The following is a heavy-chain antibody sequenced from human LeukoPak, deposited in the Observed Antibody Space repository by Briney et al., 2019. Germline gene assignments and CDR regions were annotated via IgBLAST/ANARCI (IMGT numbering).Heavy chain of an antibody. D-gene: IGHD6-19*01. CDR2: IYHSGNT. J-gene: IGHJ2*01. CDR3: ARQEFGSSWSPPEYFDL. CDR1: GYSISSGYY. V-gene: IGHV4-38-2*02. Sequence: PSETLSLTCTVSGYSISSGYYWGWLRQPPGRGLEWIGTIYHSGNTYYNPSLKSRVTILVDTSKNQFSLNLTSVTAADTAVYYCARQEFGSSWSPPEYFDLWGRGTLVTVSS.